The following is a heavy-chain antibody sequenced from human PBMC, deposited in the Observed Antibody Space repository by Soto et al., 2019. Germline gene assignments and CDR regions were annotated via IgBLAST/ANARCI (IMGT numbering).Heavy chain of an antibody. V-gene: IGHV4-30-4*01. CDR1: GGSISSGDYY. CDR3: ERARVVVAGTYYYYGMDD. J-gene: IGHJ6*02. Sequence: QVQLQESGPGLVKPSQTLSLTCTVSGGSISSGDYYWSWIRQPPGKGLEWIGYIYYSGSTYYNPTLMLLVTISVDTSKTQFCLKLSSVTAADTAVYYCERARVVVAGTYYYYGMDDWGQWTKVTVSS. D-gene: IGHD2-15*01. CDR2: IYYSGST.